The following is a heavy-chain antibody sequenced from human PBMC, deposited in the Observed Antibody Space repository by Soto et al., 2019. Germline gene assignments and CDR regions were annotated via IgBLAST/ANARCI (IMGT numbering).Heavy chain of an antibody. J-gene: IGHJ4*02. Sequence: EVQLLESGGGLVQPGGSPRISCAASGFDFSNYAMSWVRQAPGKGLEWVSAISGTAHATYYAASVKGRFTISRDNSKNTLYLQMNSLRVEDTAVYFCVKDAPQPFSDWGQGTLVTVSS. V-gene: IGHV3-23*01. CDR3: VKDAPQPFSD. D-gene: IGHD3-3*02. CDR2: ISGTAHAT. CDR1: GFDFSNYA.